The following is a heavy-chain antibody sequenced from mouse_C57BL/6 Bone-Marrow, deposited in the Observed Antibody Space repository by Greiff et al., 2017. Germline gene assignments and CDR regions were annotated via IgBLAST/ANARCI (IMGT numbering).Heavy chain of an antibody. CDR1: GFTFSSYG. CDR3: ARQNSSYGYYAMDY. V-gene: IGHV5-6*01. D-gene: IGHD1-1*01. Sequence: EVHLVESGGDLVKPGGSLKLSCAASGFTFSSYGMSWVRQTPDKRLEWVATISSGGSYTYYPDSVKGRFTISRDNAKNTLYLQMSSLKSEDTAMYYCARQNSSYGYYAMDYWGQGTSVTVSS. CDR2: ISSGGSYT. J-gene: IGHJ4*01.